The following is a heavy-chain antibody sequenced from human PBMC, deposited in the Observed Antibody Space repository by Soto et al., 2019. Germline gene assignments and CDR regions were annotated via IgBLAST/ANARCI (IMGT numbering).Heavy chain of an antibody. V-gene: IGHV1-18*01. Sequence: QVQLVQSGAEVKKPGASVKVSCKASGYTFTSYGISWVRQAPGQGLEWMGWISAYNGNTNYAQKLKGRLTMTKATATSTAYMEVRSLRSDDTAVYYCARRGVVTAITPLWYFDLWGRGTLVTVSS. J-gene: IGHJ2*01. CDR1: GYTFTSYG. CDR3: ARRGVVTAITPLWYFDL. CDR2: ISAYNGNT. D-gene: IGHD2-21*02.